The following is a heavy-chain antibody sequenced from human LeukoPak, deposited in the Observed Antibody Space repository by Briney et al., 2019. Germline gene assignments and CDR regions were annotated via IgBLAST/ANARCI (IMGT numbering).Heavy chain of an antibody. D-gene: IGHD2-21*02. CDR2: INHSGST. CDR3: ARGPGGEIVVVTASYFDY. J-gene: IGHJ4*02. V-gene: IGHV4-34*01. Sequence: SETLSLTCAVYGGSFSGYYWSWIRQPPGKGLEWIGEINHSGSTNYNPSLKSRVTISVDTSKNQFSLKPSSVTAADTAVYYCARGPGGEIVVVTASYFDYWGQGTLVTVSS. CDR1: GGSFSGYY.